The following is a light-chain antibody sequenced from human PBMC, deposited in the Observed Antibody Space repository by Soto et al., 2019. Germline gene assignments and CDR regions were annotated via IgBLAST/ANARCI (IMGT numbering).Light chain of an antibody. CDR3: QQYGSSGT. CDR1: QSVSNNY. CDR2: GAS. Sequence: EIVLTQSPGTLSLSPGERATLSCRASQSVSNNYLAWYQQKPGQAPRLLIYGASNRATVIPDRFSGSWSGTDFTLTISRLAPEDFAVYYWQQYGSSGTFGQGTKVEIK. V-gene: IGKV3-20*01. J-gene: IGKJ1*01.